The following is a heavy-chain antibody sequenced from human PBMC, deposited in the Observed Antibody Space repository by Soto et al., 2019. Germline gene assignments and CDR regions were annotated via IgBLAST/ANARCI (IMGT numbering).Heavy chain of an antibody. V-gene: IGHV3-21*01. CDR3: ARKKNGENYNSDDAFDI. Sequence: GGSLRLSCAASGFTFSSYSMNWVRQAPGKGLEWVSSISSSGTYIYYADSVKARFTISRDNAKNSLSLQLDSLRAEDTAVYYCARKKNGENYNSDDAFDIAGQGTLVTV. D-gene: IGHD1-7*01. CDR2: ISSSGTYI. J-gene: IGHJ3*02. CDR1: GFTFSSYS.